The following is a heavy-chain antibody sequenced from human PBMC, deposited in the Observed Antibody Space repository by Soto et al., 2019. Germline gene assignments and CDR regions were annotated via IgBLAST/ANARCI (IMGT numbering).Heavy chain of an antibody. V-gene: IGHV5-51*03. CDR2: IYPGDSNT. J-gene: IGHJ6*02. Sequence: EVQLVQSGEEVKKPGESLKISCKGSGYSFTSYWIGWVRQMPGKGLEWMGIIYPGDSNTRYSPSFQGQVTISADKSISTAYLQWGSLKSSDTAMYYCAGRGRGIGGYYYGMDVWGQGTTVTVSS. CDR3: AGRGRGIGGYYYGMDV. CDR1: GYSFTSYW. D-gene: IGHD3-16*01.